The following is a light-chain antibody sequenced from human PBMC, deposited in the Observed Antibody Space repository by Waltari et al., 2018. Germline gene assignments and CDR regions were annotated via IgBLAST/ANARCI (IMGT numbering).Light chain of an antibody. CDR2: AAS. J-gene: IGKJ1*01. CDR3: QHHLRLPAT. Sequence: EIVLTQSPGTLSLSPGGRATLSCRASQSISRFLAWYQQKPGRAPRLLIYAASTRATGIPDRFSGSGSGTDFSLTISGLEPEDCAVYYCQHHLRLPATFGQGTKVEIK. CDR1: QSISRF. V-gene: IGKV3-20*01.